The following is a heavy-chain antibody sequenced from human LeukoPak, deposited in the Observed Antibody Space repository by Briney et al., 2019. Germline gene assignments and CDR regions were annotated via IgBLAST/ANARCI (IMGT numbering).Heavy chain of an antibody. V-gene: IGHV4-39*07. Sequence: SETLSLTCGVYGGSLSGYYWGWIRQPPGKGLEWIGSIYYSGSTYYNPSLKSRVTISVDTSKDQFSLKLSSVTAADTAVYYCAREVGRSSSWFFFDYWGQGTLVTVSS. J-gene: IGHJ4*02. D-gene: IGHD6-13*01. CDR3: AREVGRSSSWFFFDY. CDR1: GGSLSGYY. CDR2: IYYSGST.